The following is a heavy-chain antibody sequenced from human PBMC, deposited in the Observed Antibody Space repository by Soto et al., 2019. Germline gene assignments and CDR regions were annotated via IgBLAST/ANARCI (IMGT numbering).Heavy chain of an antibody. CDR2: IIPIFGTA. Sequence: VQLVQSGAEVKQPGSSVKVSCKASGGTFSSYAISWVRQAPGQGLEWMGGIIPIFGTANYEQKFQGRVTITADKYTSTAYMELSSLRSEDAAVYYCARGRGYCSGGSCYLIYYYYGMDVWGQGTTVTVSS. CDR3: ARGRGYCSGGSCYLIYYYYGMDV. V-gene: IGHV1-69*06. D-gene: IGHD2-15*01. J-gene: IGHJ6*02. CDR1: GGTFSSYA.